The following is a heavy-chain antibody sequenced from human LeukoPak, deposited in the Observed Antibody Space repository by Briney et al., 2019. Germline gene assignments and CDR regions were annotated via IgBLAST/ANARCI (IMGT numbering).Heavy chain of an antibody. CDR1: GGSFSGYY. Sequence: SETLSLTCAVSGGSFSGYYWSWIRQPPGKGLEWIGEINHSGSTNYNPSLKSRVTISVDTSKNQFSLKLSSVTAADTAVYYCARQTSSGSGYYFDYWGQGTLVTVSS. CDR2: INHSGST. V-gene: IGHV4-34*01. J-gene: IGHJ4*02. CDR3: ARQTSSGSGYYFDY. D-gene: IGHD3-22*01.